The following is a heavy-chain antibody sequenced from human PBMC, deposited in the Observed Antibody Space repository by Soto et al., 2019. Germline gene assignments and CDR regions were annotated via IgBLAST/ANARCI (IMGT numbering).Heavy chain of an antibody. V-gene: IGHV3-23*01. Sequence: EVQLLESGGGLVQPGGSLRLSCAASGFTFSSYAMSWVRQAPGKGLEWVSSISGNGGSTNYADSVKGRFTISRDNSKNTLDLKMNSLRAEDTAIFYRVKDRGGYCTSTTCYGGGSFDYWGQGTLVTVSS. CDR3: VKDRGGYCTSTTCYGGGSFDY. D-gene: IGHD2-2*01. CDR2: ISGNGGST. CDR1: GFTFSSYA. J-gene: IGHJ4*02.